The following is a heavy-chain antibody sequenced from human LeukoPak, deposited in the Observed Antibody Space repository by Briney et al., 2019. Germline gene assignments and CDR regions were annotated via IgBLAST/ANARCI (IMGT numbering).Heavy chain of an antibody. CDR2: ISAYNGNT. Sequence: ASVKVSCKASGYTFTSYGISWVRQAPGQGLEWMGWISAYNGNTNYAQKFQGRVTITADKSTSTAYMELSSLRSEDTAVYYCARGGSSYDYWGQGTLVTVSS. V-gene: IGHV1-18*01. J-gene: IGHJ4*02. CDR3: ARGGSSYDY. D-gene: IGHD6-13*01. CDR1: GYTFTSYG.